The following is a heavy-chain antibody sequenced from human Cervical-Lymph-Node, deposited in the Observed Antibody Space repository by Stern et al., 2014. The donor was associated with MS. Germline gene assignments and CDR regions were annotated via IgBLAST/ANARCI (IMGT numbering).Heavy chain of an antibody. CDR2: VYYIGST. Sequence: LQLQGSGPGLVRPSETMSLSCTVSGGSITNAYYYWSWIRQPPGKPLEWIGNVYYIGSTSYNPSLKSRVTISVDTSKNQFSLKLTSVTAADTAMYYCAKNSTVGAFDIWGQGTMVTVSA. CDR3: AKNSTVGAFDI. D-gene: IGHD4-11*01. J-gene: IGHJ3*02. CDR1: GGSITNAYYY. V-gene: IGHV4-61*01.